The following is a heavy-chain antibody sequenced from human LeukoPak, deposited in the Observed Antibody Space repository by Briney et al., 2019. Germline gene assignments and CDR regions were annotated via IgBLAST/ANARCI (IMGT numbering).Heavy chain of an antibody. CDR1: GFNFRSYG. J-gene: IGHJ6*02. CDR3: AKPLSGPGLRRAPHYGMDV. Sequence: GRSLRLSCAASGFNFRSYGMHWVRQAPGKGLEWVAVMSYDGTNENYEDSVKGRFTISRDNSKNTLYLQMNSLRGEDTAVYYCAKPLSGPGLRRAPHYGMDVWGQGTTVTVSS. CDR2: MSYDGTNE. V-gene: IGHV3-30*18. D-gene: IGHD3-10*01.